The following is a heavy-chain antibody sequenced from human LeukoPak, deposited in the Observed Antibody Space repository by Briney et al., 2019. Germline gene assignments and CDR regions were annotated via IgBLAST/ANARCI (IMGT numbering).Heavy chain of an antibody. D-gene: IGHD1-1*01. Sequence: GGSLRLSCTASGFPFIEYSMNWVRQAPGKGLEWISYIGIDSGNTKYADSVRGRFTISTDKAKNSLYLQMYSLRVEDTAVYYCARDHNCAFDNWGQGTLVSVAS. CDR2: IGIDSGNT. J-gene: IGHJ4*02. CDR1: GFPFIEYS. CDR3: ARDHNCAFDN. V-gene: IGHV3-48*01.